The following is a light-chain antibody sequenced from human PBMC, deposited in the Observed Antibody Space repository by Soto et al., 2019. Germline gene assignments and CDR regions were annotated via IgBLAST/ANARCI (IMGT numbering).Light chain of an antibody. Sequence: DIQMTQSPSSLSASVGDRVTITCRASQGIRNYLAWYQQKPGQVPKLLIYAASTLQPGVPSRFRGGCSGTDFPLTISNLQPEDVATYYCPQYKSASFTFGPGTKVDIK. J-gene: IGKJ3*01. CDR2: AAS. CDR1: QGIRNY. CDR3: PQYKSASFT. V-gene: IGKV1-27*01.